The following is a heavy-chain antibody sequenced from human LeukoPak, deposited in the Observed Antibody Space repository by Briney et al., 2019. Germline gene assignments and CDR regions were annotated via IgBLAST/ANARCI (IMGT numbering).Heavy chain of an antibody. Sequence: SETLSLTCTVSGGSISSYYWSWIRQPPGKGLEWIGYIYYSGSTNYNPSLKSRVTISVDTSKNHFSLKLSSVTAADTAVYYCASATDGYRSYWYFDLWGRGTLVTVSS. D-gene: IGHD5-24*01. CDR1: GGSISSYY. CDR2: IYYSGST. J-gene: IGHJ2*01. V-gene: IGHV4-59*01. CDR3: ASATDGYRSYWYFDL.